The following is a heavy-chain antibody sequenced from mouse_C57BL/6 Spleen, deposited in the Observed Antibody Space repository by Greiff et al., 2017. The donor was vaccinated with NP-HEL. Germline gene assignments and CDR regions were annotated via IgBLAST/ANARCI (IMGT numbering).Heavy chain of an antibody. CDR2: ISDGGSYT. J-gene: IGHJ3*01. CDR1: GFTFSSYA. CDR3: ARGSRDYDYTWFAY. Sequence: EVRLVESGGGLVKPGGSLKLSCAASGFTFSSYAMSWVRQTPEKRLEWVATISDGGSYTYYPDNVKGRFTISRDNAKNNLYLQMSHLKSEDTAMYYCARGSRDYDYTWFAYWGQGTLVTVSA. D-gene: IGHD2-4*01. V-gene: IGHV5-4*03.